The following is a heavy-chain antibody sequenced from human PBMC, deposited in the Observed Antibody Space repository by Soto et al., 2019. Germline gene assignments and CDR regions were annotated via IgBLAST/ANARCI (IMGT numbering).Heavy chain of an antibody. CDR1: GFTFTSSA. CDR3: TAKTNGGVAATPEFDP. D-gene: IGHD2-15*01. CDR2: IVVGSGNT. Sequence: SVKVSCKASGFTFTSSAVQWVRQARGQRLEWIGWIVVGSGNTNYAQKFQERVTITRDMSTSTAYMELSSLRSEDTAVYYCTAKTNGGVAATPEFDPWGQGTLVTVSS. J-gene: IGHJ5*02. V-gene: IGHV1-58*01.